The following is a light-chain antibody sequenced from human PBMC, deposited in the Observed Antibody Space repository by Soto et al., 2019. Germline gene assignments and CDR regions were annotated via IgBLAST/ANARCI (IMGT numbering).Light chain of an antibody. CDR1: RTNIGAGYD. J-gene: IGLJ1*01. CDR2: GNS. V-gene: IGLV1-40*01. Sequence: QSVLTQPPSVSGAPGQRVTISCTGSRTNIGAGYDVHWYQQRPGTAPKLLIYGNSNRPSGVPDRFSGSNSVTSASLAITGLQAEDEADYYCQSYDSSRSYVFGTGTKLTVL. CDR3: QSYDSSRSYV.